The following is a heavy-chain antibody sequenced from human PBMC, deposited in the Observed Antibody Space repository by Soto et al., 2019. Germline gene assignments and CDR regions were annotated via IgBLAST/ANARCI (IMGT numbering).Heavy chain of an antibody. CDR3: VIILLQQWLEIGLVY. J-gene: IGHJ4*02. D-gene: IGHD6-19*01. CDR2: ISSSSSTI. CDR1: RFTFSSYS. V-gene: IGHV3-48*02. Sequence: PGGSLRLSCAASRFTFSSYSMNWVRQAPGKGLEWVSYISSSSSTIYYADSVKGRFTISRDNAKNSLYLQMNSLRDEDTAVYYCVIILLQQWLEIGLVYWGKGTLVTVSS.